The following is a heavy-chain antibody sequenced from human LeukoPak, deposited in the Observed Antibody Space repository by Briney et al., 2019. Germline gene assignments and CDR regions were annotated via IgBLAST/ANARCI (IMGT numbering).Heavy chain of an antibody. Sequence: GASVKVSCKASGYTFTGYFMHWLRQAPGQGLEWMGWINPNSGDTKYPQKFQGRVTMTRDTSISTAYMELSSLISDDTAVYYCARGPPPAYYYMDVWGKGTTVTVPS. CDR3: ARGPPPAYYYMDV. D-gene: IGHD2-15*01. V-gene: IGHV1-2*02. CDR2: INPNSGDT. CDR1: GYTFTGYF. J-gene: IGHJ6*03.